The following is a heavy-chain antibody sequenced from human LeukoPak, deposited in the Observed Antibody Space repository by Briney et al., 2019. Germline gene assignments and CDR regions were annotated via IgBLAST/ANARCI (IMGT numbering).Heavy chain of an antibody. CDR3: AKDRPSNHIVGAPRENWFDP. CDR1: GFTFISYV. V-gene: IGHV3-30-3*02. CDR2: ISYDGSNK. Sequence: GRSLRLSCTASGFTFISYVMHWVRQAPGKGLEWVAVISYDGSNKYYADSVKGRFTISRDNSKNTLYLQMNSLRAEDTAVYYCAKDRPSNHIVGAPRENWFDPWGQGTLVTVSS. D-gene: IGHD1-26*01. J-gene: IGHJ5*02.